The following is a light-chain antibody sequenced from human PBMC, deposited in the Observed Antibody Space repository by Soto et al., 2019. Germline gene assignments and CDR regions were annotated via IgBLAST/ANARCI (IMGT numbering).Light chain of an antibody. CDR2: ETS. V-gene: IGKV1-39*01. CDR3: QQSFSPPYT. CDR1: QSLSSR. Sequence: IQMTQSPSSLSASVGDRVTITCRASQSLSSRLTWYQQKPGEAPKLLIYETSSLHSGVPSRFSGSGSETDFTLTINSLQPEAFATYYCQQSFSPPYTFGQGTKLEIK. J-gene: IGKJ2*01.